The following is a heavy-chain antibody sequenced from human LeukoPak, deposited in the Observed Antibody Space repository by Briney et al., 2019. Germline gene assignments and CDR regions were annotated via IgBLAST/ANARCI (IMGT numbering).Heavy chain of an antibody. Sequence: SETLSLTCTVSGYSISSGYYWGWIRQPPGKGLEWIGGIYHSGSTYYNPSLKSRVTISVDTSKNHFSLKLSSVTAADTAVYYCARYSSTGYGEIDYWGQGTLVTVSS. J-gene: IGHJ4*02. D-gene: IGHD5-12*01. CDR2: IYHSGST. CDR3: ARYSSTGYGEIDY. V-gene: IGHV4-38-2*02. CDR1: GYSISSGYY.